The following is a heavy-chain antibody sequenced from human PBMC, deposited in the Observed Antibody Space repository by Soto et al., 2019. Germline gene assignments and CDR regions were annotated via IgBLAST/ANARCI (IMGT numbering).Heavy chain of an antibody. J-gene: IGHJ4*02. CDR2: ISGSGGST. Sequence: GGSLRLSCAASGFTFSSCAMSWVRQAPGKGLEWVSAISGSGGSTYYADSVKGRFTISRDNSKNTLYLQMNSLRAEDTAVYYCAKWEVYDFWSGYYSSLGYWGQGTLVTVSS. D-gene: IGHD3-3*01. V-gene: IGHV3-23*01. CDR3: AKWEVYDFWSGYYSSLGY. CDR1: GFTFSSCA.